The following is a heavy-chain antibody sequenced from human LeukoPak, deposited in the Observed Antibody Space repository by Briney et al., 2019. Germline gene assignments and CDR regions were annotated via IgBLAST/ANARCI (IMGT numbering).Heavy chain of an antibody. CDR3: ARCPQEIFDY. V-gene: IGHV3-23*01. CDR1: GFTFSNAG. Sequence: SGGSLRLSCAASGFTFSNAGMSWVGQAPGKGLEWVSTISVGGGSTYYADSVKGRFTISRDNSKNTLYLQMNTLRAEDTAVYFCARCPQEIFDYWGQGTLVTVSS. CDR2: ISVGGGST. J-gene: IGHJ4*02.